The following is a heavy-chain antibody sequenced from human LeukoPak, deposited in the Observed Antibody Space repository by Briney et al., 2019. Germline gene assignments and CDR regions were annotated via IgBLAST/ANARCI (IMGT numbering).Heavy chain of an antibody. CDR3: ARHKSGGSYPLDY. Sequence: PSETLSLTCAVSGGSINSSKWWSWVRQPPGKGLEWIGEIFHSGSTNYNPSLESRVTISVDTSKNQFSLKLSSVTAADTAVYYCARHKSGGSYPLDYWGQGTLVTVSS. CDR2: IFHSGST. D-gene: IGHD1-26*01. V-gene: IGHV4-4*02. CDR1: GGSINSSKW. J-gene: IGHJ4*02.